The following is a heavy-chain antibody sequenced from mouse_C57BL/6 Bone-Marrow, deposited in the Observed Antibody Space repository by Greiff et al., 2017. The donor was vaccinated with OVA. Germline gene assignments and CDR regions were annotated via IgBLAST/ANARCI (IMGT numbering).Heavy chain of an antibody. CDR3: ERNMGYYYGSSYAMDY. J-gene: IGHJ4*01. Sequence: LQQSGAELVRPGASVKMSCKASGYTFTSYNMHWVKQTPRQGLEWIGAIYPGNGDTSYNQKFQGKATLTVDKSSSTAYMQLSSLTSEDSAVYFCERNMGYYYGSSYAMDYWGQGTSVTVSS. CDR1: GYTFTSYN. V-gene: IGHV1-12*01. CDR2: IYPGNGDT. D-gene: IGHD1-1*01.